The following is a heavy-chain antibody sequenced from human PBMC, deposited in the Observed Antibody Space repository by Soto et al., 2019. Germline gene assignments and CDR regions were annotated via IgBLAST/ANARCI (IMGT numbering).Heavy chain of an antibody. D-gene: IGHD6-19*01. CDR2: ISGSVRST. V-gene: IGHV3-23*01. CDR3: AKAPSSGWSYYPYGMDV. Sequence: EVQLLESGGGLVQPGGSLRLSCAASGFSFSNYAMSWVRQAPGKGLEWVSAISGSVRSTDYAATVKGPFTISRDNSKHTVFLQINSLRAEDTAVYYCAKAPSSGWSYYPYGMDVWGQGTTVTVSS. J-gene: IGHJ6*02. CDR1: GFSFSNYA.